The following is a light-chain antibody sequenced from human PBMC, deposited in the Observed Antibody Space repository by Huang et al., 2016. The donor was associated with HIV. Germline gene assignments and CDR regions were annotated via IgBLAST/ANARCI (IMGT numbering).Light chain of an antibody. Sequence: EVVLTPSPGTLSLSPGEGATLSCRASRSMSAGYLAWCQQKPGQAPRLLIYGGSIRATGIPDRFSARGTGTDFSLTISRLEPEDFAVYYCQQYGHTFGQGTKLEIK. CDR1: RSMSAGY. V-gene: IGKV3-20*01. CDR3: QQYGHT. J-gene: IGKJ2*01. CDR2: GGS.